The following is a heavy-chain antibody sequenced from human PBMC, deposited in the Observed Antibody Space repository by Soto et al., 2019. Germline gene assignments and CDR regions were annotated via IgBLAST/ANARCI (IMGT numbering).Heavy chain of an antibody. CDR2: IFYLGSS. J-gene: IGHJ5*02. D-gene: IGHD3-3*02. CDR3: ARHSLALRKNNWFDP. V-gene: IGHV4-39*01. Sequence: PSETLSLTCTVSGDSIISSDFYWGWVRQPPGKGLEWIGSIFYLGSSYYNPPLKSRVTMSVDTSKNQFSLRLRSVTAADTALYFCARHSLALRKNNWFDPWGQGIMVTVYS. CDR1: GDSIISSDFY.